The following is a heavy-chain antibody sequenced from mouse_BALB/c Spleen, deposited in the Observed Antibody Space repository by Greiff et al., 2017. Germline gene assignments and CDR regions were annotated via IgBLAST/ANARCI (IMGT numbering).Heavy chain of an antibody. CDR3: ARSRDYYGSSYGDY. CDR1: GYTFTNYW. Sequence: VQLQQSGAELVRPGTSVKISCKASGYTFTNYWLGWVKQRPGHGLEWIGDIYPGGGYTNYNEKFKGKATLTADTSSSTAYMQLSSLTSEDSAVYFCARSRDYYGSSYGDYWGQGTTLTVSS. J-gene: IGHJ2*01. CDR2: IYPGGGYT. D-gene: IGHD1-1*01. V-gene: IGHV1-63*02.